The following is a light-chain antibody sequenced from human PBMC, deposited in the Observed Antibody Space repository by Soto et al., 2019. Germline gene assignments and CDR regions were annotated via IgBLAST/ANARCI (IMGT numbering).Light chain of an antibody. CDR3: SSYAGSNSVV. Sequence: QSALTQPPSASGSPGQSVTISCTGTSNDVGGYNYVSWYQQHPGKAPKLMIYEVTKRPSGVPDRFSGSKSGKTASLTVSGLQAVDEADYYCSSYAGSNSVVFGGGTKVTVL. CDR2: EVT. V-gene: IGLV2-8*01. J-gene: IGLJ2*01. CDR1: SNDVGGYNY.